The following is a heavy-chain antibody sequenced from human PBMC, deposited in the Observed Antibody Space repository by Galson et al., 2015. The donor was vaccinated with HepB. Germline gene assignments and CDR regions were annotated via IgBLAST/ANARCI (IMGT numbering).Heavy chain of an antibody. D-gene: IGHD6-13*01. Sequence: SLRLSCASSGFTFSNHWMSWVRQAPGKRPEWVADLNQYGSVVYYVDSVKSRFTISRDNSKNTLYLQMNSLRAEDTAVYYCAKRWSSSWYTGDAFDIWGQGTMVTVSS. J-gene: IGHJ3*02. V-gene: IGHV3-7*03. CDR1: GFTFSNHW. CDR3: AKRWSSSWYTGDAFDI. CDR2: LNQYGSVV.